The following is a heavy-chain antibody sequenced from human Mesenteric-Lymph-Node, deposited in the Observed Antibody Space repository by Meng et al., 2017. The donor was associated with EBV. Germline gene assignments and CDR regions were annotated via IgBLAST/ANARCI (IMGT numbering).Heavy chain of an antibody. D-gene: IGHD5-12*01. J-gene: IGHJ1*01. V-gene: IGHV4-30-4*01. CDR1: GDSISGGGYY. CDR3: ARALYSGYDYFD. Sequence: QVQLQESAPGLVKPSQTLPLTCGASGDSISGGGYYWSWIRPPPGKGLEWIGYISYSGNTYYNTSLKSRLTISLDTSKNQFSLKLKSVTAADTAVYYCARALYSGYDYFDWGQGTLVTVSS. CDR2: ISYSGNT.